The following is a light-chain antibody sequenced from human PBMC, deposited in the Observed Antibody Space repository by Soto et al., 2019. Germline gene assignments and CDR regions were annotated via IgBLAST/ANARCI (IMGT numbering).Light chain of an antibody. CDR3: RSYGSSSNVV. J-gene: IGLJ2*01. Sequence: QSALTQPPSASGSPGQSVTISCTGTSSDVGGYNYVSWYQQHPGNAPKLMIYEVNKRPSGVARRFSGSKAGNTASLTVSGLQADDEAYYYCRSYGSSSNVVFGGGTKVTVL. CDR2: EVN. V-gene: IGLV2-8*01. CDR1: SSDVGGYNY.